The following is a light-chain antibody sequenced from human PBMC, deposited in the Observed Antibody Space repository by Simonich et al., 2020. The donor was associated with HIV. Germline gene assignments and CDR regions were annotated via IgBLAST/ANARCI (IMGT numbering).Light chain of an antibody. CDR3: QQRSNWIT. CDR1: QSVSSN. CDR2: GAS. V-gene: IGKV3-15*01. J-gene: IGKJ5*01. Sequence: EIVMTQSPATLSVSPGERATPTSRASQSVSSNLDWYQKKPGQAPRLLIYGASTRATGIPARFSGSGSGTDFTLTITSLESEDFAVYYCQQRSNWITFGQGTRLEIK.